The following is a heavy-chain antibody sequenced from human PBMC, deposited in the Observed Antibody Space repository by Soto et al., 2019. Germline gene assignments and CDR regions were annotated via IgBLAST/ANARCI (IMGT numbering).Heavy chain of an antibody. J-gene: IGHJ6*02. CDR2: MSAYNGNT. CDR1: SYTLTSYG. Sequence: QVQLVQSGAEVKKPGASVKVSCKASSYTLTSYGISWVRQAPGQGLEWRGWMSAYNGNTKYAQKLQGRVTMTTDTSTSTAYMELRSLRSDDTAVYYCARDNGPMVRGVRGDYGMDVWGQGTTVTVSS. CDR3: ARDNGPMVRGVRGDYGMDV. D-gene: IGHD3-10*01. V-gene: IGHV1-18*01.